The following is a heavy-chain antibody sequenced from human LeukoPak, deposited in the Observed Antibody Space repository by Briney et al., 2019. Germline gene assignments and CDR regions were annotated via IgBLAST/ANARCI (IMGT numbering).Heavy chain of an antibody. CDR2: VYDRGTI. D-gene: IGHD3-22*01. J-gene: IGHJ4*02. Sequence: PSETLSLTCTVSGDSISGSYWSWIRQPPGKGLEWIGYVYDRGTINYNPSLQSRVTMSEDTSKNQFSLTLSSVSAADTAVYYCVRYRRAGGYYYFDYWGQGILVTVSS. CDR1: GDSISGSY. CDR3: VRYRRAGGYYYFDY. V-gene: IGHV4-59*01.